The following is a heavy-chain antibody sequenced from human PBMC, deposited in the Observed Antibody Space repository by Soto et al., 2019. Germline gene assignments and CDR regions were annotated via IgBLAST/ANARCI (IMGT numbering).Heavy chain of an antibody. Sequence: SVNVSCKASGGTFSGYTISWVRQAPGQGLEWMGRIIPILGIANYAQKFQGRVTITADESTSTAYMELSSLRSEDTAVYYCARKMGSGSYYRAFDIWGQGTMVTVSS. D-gene: IGHD3-10*01. V-gene: IGHV1-69*02. CDR1: GGTFSGYT. J-gene: IGHJ3*02. CDR2: IIPILGIA. CDR3: ARKMGSGSYYRAFDI.